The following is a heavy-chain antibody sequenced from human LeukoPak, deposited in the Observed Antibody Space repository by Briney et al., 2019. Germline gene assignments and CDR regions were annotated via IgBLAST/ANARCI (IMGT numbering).Heavy chain of an antibody. V-gene: IGHV3-73*01. D-gene: IGHD1-14*01. Sequence: PGGSLRLSCAASGFMFSGSAMHWVRQASGKGLEWVGRIRSKANSYATAYAASVEGRFTISRDDSKSTAYLQMNSLKTEDTAVYYCTRFNQEPYGMDVWGQGTKVTVSS. CDR2: IRSKANSYAT. J-gene: IGHJ6*02. CDR3: TRFNQEPYGMDV. CDR1: GFMFSGSA.